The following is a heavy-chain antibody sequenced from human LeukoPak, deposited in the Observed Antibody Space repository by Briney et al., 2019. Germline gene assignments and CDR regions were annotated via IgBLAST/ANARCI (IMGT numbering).Heavy chain of an antibody. D-gene: IGHD4-17*01. V-gene: IGHV3-74*01. CDR1: GFTFSSYW. CDR3: AGDSTVSDFDY. J-gene: IGHJ4*02. Sequence: GGSLRLSCVASGFTFSSYWMHWVRQAPGKGLVWVSRIKIDGSGTGYADSVKGRFTISRDNAKNTLYLQMNSLRADDTAVYYCAGDSTVSDFDYWGQGTLVTVSS. CDR2: IKIDGSGT.